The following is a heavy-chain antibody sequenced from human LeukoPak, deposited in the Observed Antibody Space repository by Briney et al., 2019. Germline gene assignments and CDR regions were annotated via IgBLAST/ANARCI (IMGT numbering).Heavy chain of an antibody. CDR2: INHSGST. Sequence: SETLSLTCAVYGGSFSGYYWSWIRQPPGKGPEWIGEINHSGSTNYNPSLKSRVTISVDTSKTQFYLKLSSVPAADTAVYYCARASTVLRAFDIWGQGTMVTVSS. CDR1: GGSFSGYY. J-gene: IGHJ3*02. V-gene: IGHV4-34*01. D-gene: IGHD4-17*01. CDR3: ARASTVLRAFDI.